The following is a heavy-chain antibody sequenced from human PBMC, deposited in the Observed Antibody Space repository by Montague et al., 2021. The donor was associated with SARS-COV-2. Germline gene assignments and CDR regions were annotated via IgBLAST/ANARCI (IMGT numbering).Heavy chain of an antibody. J-gene: IGHJ4*02. V-gene: IGHV2-70*01. CDR1: GFSLSTSGMC. Sequence: PALVKPTQTLTLTCTFSGFSLSTSGMCVSWIRQPPGKALEWLALIDWDDDKFYSTSLKTRLTISKDTSKSQVVLTMTNMDPVDTATYYCERVRYFATTFDYWGQGTLVTVSP. CDR3: ERVRYFATTFDY. CDR2: IDWDDDK. D-gene: IGHD3-9*01.